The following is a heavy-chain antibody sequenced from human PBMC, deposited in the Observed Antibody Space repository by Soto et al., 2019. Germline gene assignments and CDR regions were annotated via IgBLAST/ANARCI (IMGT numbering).Heavy chain of an antibody. CDR3: AIYFLESTKCLCASSYYYRGIDD. CDR2: ISYDGSNK. D-gene: IGHD3-3*01. V-gene: IGHV3-30-3*01. Sequence: PGGSLRLSCAGSGFTFSSYDMHWVRQAPGKGLEWVAVISYDGSNKYYADSVKGRFTISSDNYKTQQYLHMNSLRTQNMAVYYSAIYFLESTKCLCASSYYYRGIDDWGHGTMVTVSS. J-gene: IGHJ6*02. CDR1: GFTFSSYD.